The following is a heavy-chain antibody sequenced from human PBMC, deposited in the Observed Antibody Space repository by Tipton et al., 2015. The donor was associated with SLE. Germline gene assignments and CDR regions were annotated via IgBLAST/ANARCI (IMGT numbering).Heavy chain of an antibody. V-gene: IGHV3-72*01. CDR2: TRNKANSYTT. J-gene: IGHJ3*02. CDR3: ARAATMIVSDAFDI. CDR1: GFTFSDHY. Sequence: SLRLSCAASGFTFSDHYMDWVRQAPGKGLEWVGRTRNKANSYTTEYAASVKGRFTISRHDSKNSPYLQMNSLKTEDTAVYYCARAATMIVSDAFDIWGQGTMVTVSS. D-gene: IGHD3-22*01.